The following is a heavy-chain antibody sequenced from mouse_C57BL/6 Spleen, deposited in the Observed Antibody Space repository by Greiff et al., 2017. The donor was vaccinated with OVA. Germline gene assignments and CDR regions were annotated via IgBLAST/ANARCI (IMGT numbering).Heavy chain of an antibody. CDR1: GYSITSGYY. D-gene: IGHD2-4*01. J-gene: IGHJ3*01. V-gene: IGHV3-6*01. Sequence: EESGPGLVKPSQSLSLTCSVTGYSITSGYYWNWIRQFPGNKLEWMGYISYDGSNNYNPSLKNRISITRDTSKNQFFLKLNSVTTEDTATYYCAREDDYDGLAYWGQGTLVTVSA. CDR2: ISYDGSN. CDR3: AREDDYDGLAY.